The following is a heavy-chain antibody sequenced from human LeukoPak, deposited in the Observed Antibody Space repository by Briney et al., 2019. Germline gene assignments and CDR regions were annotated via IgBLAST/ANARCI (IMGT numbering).Heavy chain of an antibody. V-gene: IGHV1-69*13. J-gene: IGHJ4*02. CDR3: ARDGRYGSGSYYRD. CDR2: IIPIFGTA. D-gene: IGHD3-10*01. Sequence: ASVKVSCKASGGTFSSYAISWVRQAPGQGLEWMGGIIPIFGTANYAQKFQGRVTITADESTSTAYMELSSLRSEDTAVYYCARDGRYGSGSYYRDWGQGTLVTVSS. CDR1: GGTFSSYA.